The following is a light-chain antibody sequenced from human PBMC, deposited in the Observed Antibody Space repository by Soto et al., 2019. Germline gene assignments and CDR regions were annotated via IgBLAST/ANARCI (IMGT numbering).Light chain of an antibody. CDR3: QKSNSAPLT. CDR1: QDISNS. Sequence: DIQMTQSPSSLSASVGDRVTITYRASQDISNSLAWYQQKPGKVPKLLIYTASTLQSGVPSRFSGRGFGIDFTLTITSLQPEDVATYYCQKSNSAPLTFGGGTKVEIK. V-gene: IGKV1-27*01. CDR2: TAS. J-gene: IGKJ4*01.